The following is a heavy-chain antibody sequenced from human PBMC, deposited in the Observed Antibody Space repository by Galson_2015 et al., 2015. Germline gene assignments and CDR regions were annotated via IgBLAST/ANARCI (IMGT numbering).Heavy chain of an antibody. J-gene: IGHJ6*03. D-gene: IGHD3-10*01. Sequence: PALVKPTQPLTLTCTFSGFSLSTSGVGVGWIRQPPGKALEWLALIYWDDDKRYSPSLKSRLTITKDTSKNQVALTMTNMDPVDAATYYCAHTATTTLLWFNMDVWGKGTTVTVSS. V-gene: IGHV2-5*02. CDR2: IYWDDDK. CDR3: AHTATTTLLWFNMDV. CDR1: GFSLSTSGVG.